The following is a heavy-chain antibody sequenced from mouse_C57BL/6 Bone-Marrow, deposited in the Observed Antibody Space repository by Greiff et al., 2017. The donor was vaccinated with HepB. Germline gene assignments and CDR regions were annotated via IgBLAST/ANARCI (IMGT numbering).Heavy chain of an antibody. CDR1: GFTFSSYG. Sequence: EVQRVESGGDLVKPGGSLKLSCAASGFTFSSYGMSWVRQTPDKRLEWVATISSGGSYTYYPDSVKGRFTISRDNAKNTLYLQMSSLKSEDTAMYYCARRAYYSNRYWYFDVWGTGTTVTVSS. J-gene: IGHJ1*03. V-gene: IGHV5-6*01. CDR3: ARRAYYSNRYWYFDV. CDR2: ISSGGSYT. D-gene: IGHD2-5*01.